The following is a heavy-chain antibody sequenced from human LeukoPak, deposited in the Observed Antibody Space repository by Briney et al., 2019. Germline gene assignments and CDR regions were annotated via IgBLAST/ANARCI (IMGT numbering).Heavy chain of an antibody. CDR2: IKQDGSEK. CDR3: AREVRSSSWYPRGAYFDY. Sequence: QPGGSLRLSCAASGFTFSSYWMSWVRQAPGKGLEWVANIKQDGSEKYYVDSVKGRFTISRDNAKNSLYLQMNSLRAEDTAVYYCAREVRSSSWYPRGAYFDYWGQGTLVTVSS. V-gene: IGHV3-7*01. J-gene: IGHJ4*02. CDR1: GFTFSSYW. D-gene: IGHD6-13*01.